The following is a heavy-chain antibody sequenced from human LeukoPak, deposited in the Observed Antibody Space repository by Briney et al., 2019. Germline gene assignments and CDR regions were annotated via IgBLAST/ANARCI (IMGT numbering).Heavy chain of an antibody. D-gene: IGHD1-26*01. Sequence: ASVKVSCKASGYTFTSYGISWVRQTPGQGLEWMGWISAYNGNTNQAQKFQGRVTMTTGTSTSTAYMELRSLRSDDTAVYYCARDGTRAYNWFDSWGQGTLVTVSS. CDR1: GYTFTSYG. V-gene: IGHV1-18*01. J-gene: IGHJ5*01. CDR2: ISAYNGNT. CDR3: ARDGTRAYNWFDS.